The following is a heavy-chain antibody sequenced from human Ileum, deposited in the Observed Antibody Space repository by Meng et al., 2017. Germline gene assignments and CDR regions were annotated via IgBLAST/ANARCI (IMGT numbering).Heavy chain of an antibody. CDR3: AKDPDELDS. CDR2: ISSSARNT. CDR1: GFIFSSSG. J-gene: IGHJ4*02. V-gene: IGHV3-23*04. Sequence: VQLVEFGGVLVQPGGSLRLSCAASGFIFSSSGMNGVRQAPGKGLEWVSSISSSARNTYYADSVMGRFTISRDNSKNTVYLQMTSLRVEDTAVYYCAKDPDELDSWGQGTLVTVSS.